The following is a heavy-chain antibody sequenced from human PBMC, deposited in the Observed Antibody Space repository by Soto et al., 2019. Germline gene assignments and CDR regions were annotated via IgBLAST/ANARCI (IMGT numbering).Heavy chain of an antibody. Sequence: SETLSLTCAVYGGSFSDYYWSWIRQSPKKGLEWIGEIDHIGITNYNPSLKSRVAMSIDTSKNQFSLKLTSVTAADTAVYYCARGGEIVVVPAAAYYYYGMDVWGQGTTVTVSS. CDR1: GGSFSDYY. CDR2: IDHIGIT. D-gene: IGHD2-2*01. CDR3: ARGGEIVVVPAAAYYYYGMDV. J-gene: IGHJ6*02. V-gene: IGHV4-34*01.